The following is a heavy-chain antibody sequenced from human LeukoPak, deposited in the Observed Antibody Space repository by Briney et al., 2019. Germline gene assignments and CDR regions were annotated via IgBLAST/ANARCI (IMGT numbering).Heavy chain of an antibody. J-gene: IGHJ4*02. CDR1: GFTFSNAW. V-gene: IGHV3-15*01. D-gene: IGHD3-22*01. CDR2: IKSKTDGGTT. CDR3: TTGHYYDSSGYSSLENFDY. Sequence: PGGSLRLSCAASGFTFSNAWMSWVRQAPGKGLEWVGRIKSKTDGGTTDYAAPVKGRFTISRDDSKNTLYLQMNSLKTEDTAVYYCTTGHYYDSSGYSSLENFDYWGQGTLVTVSS.